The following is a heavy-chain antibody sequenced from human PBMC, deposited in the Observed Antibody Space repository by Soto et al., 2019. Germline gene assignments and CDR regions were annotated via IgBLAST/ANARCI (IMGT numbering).Heavy chain of an antibody. J-gene: IGHJ6*02. Sequence: GGSLRLSCAASGFIFRSYSLNWVRQVPGKGLEWLSYISSSSRITYYADSVKGRFAVSRDNAKNSLYLQMNSLRDEDTAVYYCARDQDIVVAPGAYGMDVWGQGTTVTVSS. V-gene: IGHV3-48*02. CDR3: ARDQDIVVAPGAYGMDV. D-gene: IGHD2-2*01. CDR2: ISSSSRIT. CDR1: GFIFRSYS.